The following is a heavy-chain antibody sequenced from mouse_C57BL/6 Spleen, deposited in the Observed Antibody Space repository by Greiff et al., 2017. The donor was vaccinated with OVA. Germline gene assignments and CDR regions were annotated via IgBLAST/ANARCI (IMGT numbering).Heavy chain of an antibody. CDR3: ARHDRYYGSSYDWFAY. D-gene: IGHD1-1*01. CDR2: ISSGGSYT. V-gene: IGHV5-6*01. CDR1: GFTFSSYG. Sequence: EVQRVESGGDLVKPGGSLKLSCAASGFTFSSYGMSWVRQTPDKRLEWVATISSGGSYTYYPDSVKGRFTISRDNAKNTLYLQMSSLKSEDTAMYYCARHDRYYGSSYDWFAYWGQGTLVTVSA. J-gene: IGHJ3*01.